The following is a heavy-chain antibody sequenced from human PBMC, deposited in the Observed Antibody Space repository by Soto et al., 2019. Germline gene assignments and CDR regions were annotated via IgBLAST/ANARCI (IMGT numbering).Heavy chain of an antibody. J-gene: IGHJ3*02. Sequence: QVQLQESCPGLGKPSQTLSLTCTVSGGSISSGGYYWSWIRQHPGNGLEWIGYIYYSGSTYYNPSLKSRVTISVDTSKNQFSLKLSSVTAADTAVYYCARSPKLTAMGAFDIWGHGTMVTVSS. V-gene: IGHV4-31*03. D-gene: IGHD5-18*01. CDR3: ARSPKLTAMGAFDI. CDR2: IYYSGST. CDR1: GGSISSGGYY.